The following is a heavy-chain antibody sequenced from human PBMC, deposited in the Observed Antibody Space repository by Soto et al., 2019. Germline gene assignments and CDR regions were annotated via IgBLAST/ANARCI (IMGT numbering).Heavy chain of an antibody. CDR2: IYWDDDK. V-gene: IGHV2-5*02. J-gene: IGHJ3*02. D-gene: IGHD3-9*01. CDR3: AHYFYYDILTGYPPVENAFDI. Sequence: QITLKESGPTLVKPTQTLTLTCTFSGFSLSTSGVGVGWIRQPPGKALEWLALIYWDDDKRYSPSLKSRLTITKDTSKNQVVLTMTNMDPVDTATYYCAHYFYYDILTGYPPVENAFDIWGQGTMVTVSS. CDR1: GFSLSTSGVG.